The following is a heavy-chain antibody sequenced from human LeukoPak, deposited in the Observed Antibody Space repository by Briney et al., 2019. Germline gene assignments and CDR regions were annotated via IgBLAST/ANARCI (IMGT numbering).Heavy chain of an antibody. CDR3: ARTPSTSETAAGSFDY. V-gene: IGHV1-18*01. CDR2: ISAYNGNT. J-gene: IGHJ4*02. D-gene: IGHD6-13*01. CDR1: GYTFTSYG. Sequence: EASVKVSCKASGYTFTSYGISWVRQAPRQGLEWMGWISAYNGNTNYAQKLQGRVTMTTDTSTSTAYMELRSLRSDDTAVYYCARTPSTSETAAGSFDYWGQGTLVTVSS.